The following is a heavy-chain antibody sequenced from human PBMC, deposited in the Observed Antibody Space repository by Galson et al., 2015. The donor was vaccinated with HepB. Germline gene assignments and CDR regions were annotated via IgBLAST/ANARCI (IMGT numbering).Heavy chain of an antibody. CDR3: SRTDPLDV. D-gene: IGHD4-17*01. CDR2: IKNKADGGTI. V-gene: IGHV3-15*01. J-gene: IGHJ6*02. CDR1: GFTFSNAW. Sequence: SLRLSCAASGFTFSNAWMSWVRQAPGKGLEWVGRIKNKADGGTIHYAAPVKGRFTISRDDSDNTLYLQMNSLKTEDTAVYYCSRTDPLDVWGQGTTVTVSS.